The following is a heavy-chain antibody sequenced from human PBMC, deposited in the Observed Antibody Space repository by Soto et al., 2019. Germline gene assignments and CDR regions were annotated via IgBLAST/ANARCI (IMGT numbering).Heavy chain of an antibody. CDR3: ARVGETTVVTDYFDY. CDR1: GGTFSSYA. V-gene: IGHV1-69*01. J-gene: IGHJ4*02. CDR2: IIPIFGTA. Sequence: QVQLVQSGAEVKKPGSSVKVSCKASGGTFSSYAISWVRQAPGQWLEWMGGIIPIFGTANYAQKFQGRVTITADESTSTAYMALRSLRSEDTAVYYCARVGETTVVTDYFDYWGQGTLVTVSS. D-gene: IGHD4-17*01.